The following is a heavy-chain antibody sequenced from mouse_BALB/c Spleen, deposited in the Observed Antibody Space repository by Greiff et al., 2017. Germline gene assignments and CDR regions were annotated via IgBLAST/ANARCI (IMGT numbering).Heavy chain of an antibody. D-gene: IGHD2-14*01. CDR2: ISSGSSTI. CDR1: GFTFSSFG. V-gene: IGHV5-17*02. J-gene: IGHJ2*01. CDR3: ARSRYGFDY. Sequence: EVHLVESGGGLVQPGGSRKLSCAASGFTFSSFGMHWVRQAPEKGLEWVAYISSGSSTIYYADTVKGRFTISRDNPKNTLFLQMTSLRSEDTAMYYCARSRYGFDYWGQGTTLTVSS.